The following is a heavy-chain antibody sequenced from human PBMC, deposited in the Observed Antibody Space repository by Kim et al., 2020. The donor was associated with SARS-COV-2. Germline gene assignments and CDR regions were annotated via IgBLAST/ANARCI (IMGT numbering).Heavy chain of an antibody. CDR3: ARGTPSSSWIFYS. CDR2: IYYTGST. V-gene: IGHV4-59*13. CDR1: GGSISSYY. D-gene: IGHD6-13*01. Sequence: SETLSLTCTVSGGSISSYYWSWIRQPPGKGLEWIGYIYYTGSTNSNPSLKSRVNISVDTSKNQFSLKLSSVTAADTAVYYCARGTPSSSWIFYSWGQGTLVTVSS. J-gene: IGHJ4*02.